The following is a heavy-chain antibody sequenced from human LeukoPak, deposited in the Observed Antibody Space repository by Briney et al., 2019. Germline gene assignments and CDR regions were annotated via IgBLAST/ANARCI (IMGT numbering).Heavy chain of an antibody. J-gene: IGHJ6*03. CDR2: FDPEDGET. D-gene: IGHD2-2*01. V-gene: IGHV1-24*01. CDR1: GYTLNELS. CDR3: AIAGSTSYGSGPHYYYYMDV. Sequence: GASVKVSCKVSGYTLNELSMHWVRQAPGKGLEWMGGFDPEDGETIYAQKFQGRVTMTEDTSTDTAYMELSSLRSEDTAVYYCAIAGSTSYGSGPHYYYYMDVWGKGTTVTVSS.